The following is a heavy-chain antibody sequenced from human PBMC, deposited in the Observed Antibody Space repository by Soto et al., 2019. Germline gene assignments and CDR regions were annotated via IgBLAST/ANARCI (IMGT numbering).Heavy chain of an antibody. CDR3: ARGAGYYDSSGYSGWYYYGMAV. CDR2: MNPNSGNT. D-gene: IGHD3-22*01. CDR1: GYTFTSYD. J-gene: IGHJ6*02. Sequence: QVQLVQSGAEVKKPGASVKVSCKASGYTFTSYDINWVRQATGQGLEWMGWMNPNSGNTGYAQKFQGRVTMTRNTSISTAYMELSSLRSEDTAVYYCARGAGYYDSSGYSGWYYYGMAVWGQGPTVTVSS. V-gene: IGHV1-8*01.